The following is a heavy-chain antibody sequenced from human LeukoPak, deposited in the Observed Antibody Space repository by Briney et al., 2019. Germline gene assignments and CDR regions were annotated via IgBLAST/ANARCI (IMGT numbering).Heavy chain of an antibody. J-gene: IGHJ4*02. Sequence: PSETLSLTCAVYGGSFSGYYWSWIRQPPGKGLEWIGEINHSGSTNYNPSLKSRVTISVDTSKNQFSLKLSSVTAADTAVYYCARGRPHDYSNYEDFDYWAREPWSPSPQ. CDR1: GGSFSGYY. D-gene: IGHD4-11*01. CDR2: INHSGST. CDR3: ARGRPHDYSNYEDFDY. V-gene: IGHV4-34*01.